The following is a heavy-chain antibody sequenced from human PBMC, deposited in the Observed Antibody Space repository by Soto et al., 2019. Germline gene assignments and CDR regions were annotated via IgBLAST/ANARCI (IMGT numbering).Heavy chain of an antibody. CDR1: GFTFSSYG. CDR3: ATSNGGTYYYYYGMDV. J-gene: IGHJ6*02. D-gene: IGHD1-26*01. Sequence: GGSLRLSCADSGFTFSSYGMHWVRQAPGKGLEWVAVISYDGSNKYYADSVKGRFTISRDNSKNTLYLQMNGLRAEDTAVYYCATSNGGTYYYYYGMDVWGQGTTVTGSS. CDR2: ISYDGSNK. V-gene: IGHV3-30*03.